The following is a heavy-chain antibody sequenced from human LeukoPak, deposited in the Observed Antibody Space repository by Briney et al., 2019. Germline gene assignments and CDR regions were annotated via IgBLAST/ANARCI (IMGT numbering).Heavy chain of an antibody. CDR2: INPNSGGT. Sequence: ASVKVSCKASGYTFTGYYMHWVRQAPGQGLEWMGWINPNSGGTNYAQKFQGRVTMTRDTSISTAYMELSRLRSDDTAVYYCARHGNYYDTSQSDPWGQGTLVTVSS. CDR3: ARHGNYYDTSQSDP. D-gene: IGHD3-22*01. V-gene: IGHV1-2*02. CDR1: GYTFTGYY. J-gene: IGHJ5*02.